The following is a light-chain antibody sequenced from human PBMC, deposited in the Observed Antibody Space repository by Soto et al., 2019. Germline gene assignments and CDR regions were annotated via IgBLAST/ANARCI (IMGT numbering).Light chain of an antibody. CDR2: KAS. V-gene: IGKV1-5*03. J-gene: IGKJ5*01. CDR3: QQLNSYPIT. CDR1: QTISSW. Sequence: DIQMTQSPSTLSRSVGDRVTITCRASQTISSWLAWYQQKPGKAPKLLIYKASTLKSGVPSRFSGSGSGTEFTLTISSLQPEDFATYYCQQLNSYPITFSQGTRLEIK.